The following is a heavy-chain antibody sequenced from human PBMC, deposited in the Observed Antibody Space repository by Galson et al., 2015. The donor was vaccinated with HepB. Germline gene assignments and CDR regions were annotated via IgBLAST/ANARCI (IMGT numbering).Heavy chain of an antibody. D-gene: IGHD6-6*01. CDR1: GFTFSSYA. V-gene: IGHV3-30*04. CDR2: ISYDGSNK. J-gene: IGHJ4*02. CDR3: AREEYSSSGGYFDY. Sequence: SLRLSCAASGFTFSSYAMHWVRQAPGKGLEWVAVISYDGSNKYYADSVKGRFTISRDNSKNTLYLQMNSLRAEDTAVYYCAREEYSSSGGYFDYWGQGTLVTVSS.